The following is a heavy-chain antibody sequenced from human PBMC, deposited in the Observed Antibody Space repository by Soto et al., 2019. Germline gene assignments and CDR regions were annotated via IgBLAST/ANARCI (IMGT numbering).Heavy chain of an antibody. CDR1: GDSVSSNSAA. D-gene: IGHD6-19*01. V-gene: IGHV6-1*01. J-gene: IGHJ4*02. CDR3: AKDRGYSSAGRGFDY. Sequence: PSQTLSLTCAISGDSVSSNSAAWNWIRQSPSRGLEWLGRTYYRSRWYNDYAVSVKSRITVNPDTSKNQFSLHLNSVTPEDTAVNYCAKDRGYSSAGRGFDYWGQGTLVTVSS. CDR2: TYYRSRWYN.